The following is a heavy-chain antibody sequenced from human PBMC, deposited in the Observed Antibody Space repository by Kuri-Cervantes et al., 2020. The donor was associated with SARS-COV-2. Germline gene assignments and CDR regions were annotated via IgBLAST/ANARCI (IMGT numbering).Heavy chain of an antibody. Sequence: GESLKISCAASGFTFSSYWMHWVRQASGKGLEWVANIKQDGSEKYYVDSVKGRFTISRDNAKNSLYLQMNSLRAEDTAVYYCARTTYGSGSYWDDAFDIWGQGTMVTVSS. CDR3: ARTTYGSGSYWDDAFDI. D-gene: IGHD3-10*01. CDR2: IKQDGSEK. J-gene: IGHJ3*02. CDR1: GFTFSSYW. V-gene: IGHV3-7*01.